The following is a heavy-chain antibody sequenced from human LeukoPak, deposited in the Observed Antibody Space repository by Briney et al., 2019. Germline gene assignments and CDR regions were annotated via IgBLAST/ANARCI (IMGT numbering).Heavy chain of an antibody. CDR1: GYTFGTHW. Sequence: GASVKVSCKASGYTFGTHWMHWVRQATGQGLEWMGWMNPNSGNTGYAQKFQGRVTMTRNTSISTAYMELSSLRSEDTAVYYCAKAGGPGEDYMDVWGKGTTVTISS. CDR3: AKAGGPGEDYMDV. CDR2: MNPNSGNT. V-gene: IGHV1-8*02. J-gene: IGHJ6*03. D-gene: IGHD7-27*01.